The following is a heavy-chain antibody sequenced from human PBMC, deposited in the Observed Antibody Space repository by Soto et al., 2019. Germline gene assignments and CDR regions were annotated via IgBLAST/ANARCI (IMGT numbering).Heavy chain of an antibody. CDR1: GFDFKSYE. V-gene: IGHV3-48*03. CDR2: IKSGASTI. D-gene: IGHD5-12*01. J-gene: IGHJ3*02. Sequence: GGSLRLSCAASGFDFKSYEMAWVRQAPGKGLEWVAYIKSGASTIFYTDSVKGRFTISRDDVKNLLFLEMNNLSAEDTAVYYCVKEKSVMYSGYDAFEIWGRRTLVTVSS. CDR3: VKEKSVMYSGYDAFEI.